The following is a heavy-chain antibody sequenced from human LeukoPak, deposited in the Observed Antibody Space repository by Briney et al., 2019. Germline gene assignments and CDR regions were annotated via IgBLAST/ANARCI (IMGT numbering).Heavy chain of an antibody. Sequence: GGSLTLSCATSGFTFTTYWMHWLRQAPGKGLVWVSRTNSDGSTTSYADSVKGRFTISRDNAKNTLYLQMNSLRAEDTAVYYCAKHWSYCSTTSCFFNYYYYYMDVWGKGTTVTVSS. CDR1: GFTFTTYW. CDR2: TNSDGSTT. CDR3: AKHWSYCSTTSCFFNYYYYYMDV. J-gene: IGHJ6*03. V-gene: IGHV3-74*01. D-gene: IGHD2-2*01.